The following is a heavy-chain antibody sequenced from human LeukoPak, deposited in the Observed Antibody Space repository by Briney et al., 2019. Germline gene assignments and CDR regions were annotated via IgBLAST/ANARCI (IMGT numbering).Heavy chain of an antibody. V-gene: IGHV5-51*01. CDR3: ARRSDDYGGNFDY. J-gene: IGHJ4*02. Sequence: GESLKISCKGSGYSFTSYWIGRVRQMPGKGLEWMGIIYPGDSDTRYSPSFQGQVTISADKSISTAYLQWSSLKASDTAMYYCARRSDDYGGNFDYWGQGTLVTVSS. CDR1: GYSFTSYW. D-gene: IGHD4-23*01. CDR2: IYPGDSDT.